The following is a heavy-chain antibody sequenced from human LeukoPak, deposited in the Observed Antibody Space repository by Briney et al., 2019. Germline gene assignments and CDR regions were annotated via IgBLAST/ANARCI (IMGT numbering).Heavy chain of an antibody. J-gene: IGHJ4*02. V-gene: IGHV3-66*01. Sequence: GGSLRLSCAASGFTVSSNYMSWVRQAPGKGLEWVSVIYSGGSTYYADSVKGRSTISRDNSKNTLYLQMNSLRAEDTAVYYCARAPTYCGGDCLSVFDYWGQGTLVTVSS. CDR1: GFTVSSNY. CDR2: IYSGGST. D-gene: IGHD2-21*02. CDR3: ARAPTYCGGDCLSVFDY.